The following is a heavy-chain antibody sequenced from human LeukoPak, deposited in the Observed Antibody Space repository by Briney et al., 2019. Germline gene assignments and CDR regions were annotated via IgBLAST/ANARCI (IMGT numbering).Heavy chain of an antibody. CDR2: IIPIFGTA. D-gene: IGHD3-22*01. J-gene: IGHJ6*02. CDR1: GGTFSSYA. V-gene: IGHV1-69*13. Sequence: SVKVSCKASGGTFSSYAISWVRQAPGQGLEWMGGIIPIFGTANYAQKFQGRVTITADESTSTAYMELSSLRSEDTAVYYCARLGDYYDSRGYYYYYYGMDVWGQGTTVTVSS. CDR3: ARLGDYYDSRGYYYYYYGMDV.